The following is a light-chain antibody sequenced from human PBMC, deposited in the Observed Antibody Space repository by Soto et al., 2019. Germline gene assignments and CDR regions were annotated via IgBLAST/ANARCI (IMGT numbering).Light chain of an antibody. J-gene: IGKJ4*01. CDR3: LQALTTPPD. Sequence: DIVMTQSPLSLPVTPGEPASISCRSSQSLLHSNGYNYLDWYLQKPGQSPQLLIYLGSNRAYGVHGRCSGSGSGTHFTLNISRGEAEDVGVYYCLQALTTPPDFGGGTKVEIK. CDR1: QSLLHSNGYNY. V-gene: IGKV2-28*01. CDR2: LGS.